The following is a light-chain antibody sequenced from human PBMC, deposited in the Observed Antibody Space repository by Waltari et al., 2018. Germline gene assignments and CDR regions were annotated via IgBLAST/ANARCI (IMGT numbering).Light chain of an antibody. CDR1: SLRDYY. J-gene: IGLJ2*01. CDR2: GEN. CDR3: RSRDSTGSHPV. V-gene: IGLV3-19*01. Sequence: SSELTQDPAVSVALGQTVRITCQGDSLRDYYVSWNQQKPGQAPVLVMYGENNRPSGMPDRCSGSSSGNTASLTITGAQADDEADYYCRSRDSTGSHPVFGGGTKLTVL.